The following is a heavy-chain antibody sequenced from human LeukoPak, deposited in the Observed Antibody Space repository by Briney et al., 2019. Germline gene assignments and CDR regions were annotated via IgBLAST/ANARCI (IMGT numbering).Heavy chain of an antibody. Sequence: ASVKVSCKASGYTFTNYGVSWVRQAPGQGLEWMGWISAYNGNADYPQKLQGRVTMTIDTSTSTAYMELRSLRSDDTAIYYCARVSAYCTTTSCHDYWGQGTLVTVSS. CDR2: ISAYNGNA. CDR1: GYTFTNYG. V-gene: IGHV1-18*01. D-gene: IGHD2-2*01. J-gene: IGHJ4*02. CDR3: ARVSAYCTTTSCHDY.